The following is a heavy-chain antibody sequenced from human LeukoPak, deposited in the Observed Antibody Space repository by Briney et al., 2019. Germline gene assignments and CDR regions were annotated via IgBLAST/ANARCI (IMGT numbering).Heavy chain of an antibody. J-gene: IGHJ4*02. CDR3: ARTFFVTAIQVYFDY. V-gene: IGHV4-34*01. Sequence: SETLSLTCAVYGGSFSNYYWSWIRQPPGKGLEWIGEINHSGSTNYNPSLKSRVTISVDTSKNQFSLKLSSVTAADTAVYYCARTFFVTAIQVYFDYWGQGTLVTVSS. D-gene: IGHD2-21*02. CDR2: INHSGST. CDR1: GGSFSNYY.